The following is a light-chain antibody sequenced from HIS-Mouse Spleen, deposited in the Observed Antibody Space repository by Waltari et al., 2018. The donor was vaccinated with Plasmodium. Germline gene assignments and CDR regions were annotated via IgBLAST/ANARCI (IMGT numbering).Light chain of an antibody. CDR3: QVWDSSSDHVV. V-gene: IGLV3-21*03. CDR1: NIGSKS. Sequence: SYVLTQPPSVSVAPGKTARITCGGNNIGSKSVHWYQQKPGQAPVLFVYDDSDRPSWIPERFSGSNSGNTATLTISRVEAGDEADYYCQVWDSSSDHVVFGGGTKLTVL. CDR2: DDS. J-gene: IGLJ2*01.